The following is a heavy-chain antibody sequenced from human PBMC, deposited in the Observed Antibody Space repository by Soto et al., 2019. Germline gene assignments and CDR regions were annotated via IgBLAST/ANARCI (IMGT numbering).Heavy chain of an antibody. D-gene: IGHD3-10*01. J-gene: IGHJ6*02. CDR3: ARNKVRGAPNYYYYGMDV. Sequence: PGGSLRLSCAASGFTFSSYWIHWVRQAPGKGLVWVSHINSDGSSTSYADSVKGRFTISRDNAKNTLYLQMNSLRAEDTAVYYCARNKVRGAPNYYYYGMDVWGQGTTVTVSS. CDR2: INSDGSST. CDR1: GFTFSSYW. V-gene: IGHV3-74*01.